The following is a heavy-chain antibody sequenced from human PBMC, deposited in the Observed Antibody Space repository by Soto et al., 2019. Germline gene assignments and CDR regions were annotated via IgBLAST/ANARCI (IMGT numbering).Heavy chain of an antibody. J-gene: IGHJ2*01. CDR1: GGSISSGGHS. CDR2: IYHSGST. Sequence: QVHLQESGSGLVRPSQTLSLTCAVSGGSISSGGHSWSWIRQPPGKGLEFIGCIYHSGSTYYNPSLRSRVTISMGRSKTQFSLNLISVPAADTAVYDCARGDDYNYYHYWYFDFWGRGTLVTVSS. V-gene: IGHV4-30-2*01. CDR3: ARGDDYNYYHYWYFDF. D-gene: IGHD4-4*01.